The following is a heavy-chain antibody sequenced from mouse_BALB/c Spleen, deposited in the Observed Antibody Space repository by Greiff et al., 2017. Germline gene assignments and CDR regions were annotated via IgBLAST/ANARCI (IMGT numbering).Heavy chain of an antibody. CDR1: GYTFTSYW. D-gene: IGHD1-1*01. J-gene: IGHJ1*01. CDR2: INPSNGRT. CDR3: ARYYGSSYGYFDV. Sequence: VQLQQPGAELVKPGASVKLSCKASGYTFTSYWMHWVKQRPGQGLEWIGEINPSNGRTNYNEKFKSKATLTVDKSSSTAYMQLSSLTSEDSAVSYCARYYGSSYGYFDVWGAGTTVTVSS. V-gene: IGHV1S81*02.